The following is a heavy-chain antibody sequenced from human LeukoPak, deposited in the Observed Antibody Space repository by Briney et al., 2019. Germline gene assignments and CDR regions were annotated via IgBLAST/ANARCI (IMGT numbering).Heavy chain of an antibody. CDR2: IRSKTDGGTT. CDR3: STYSSRTIYYYYGMDV. J-gene: IGHJ6*02. CDR1: GFTFSSYA. D-gene: IGHD6-19*01. V-gene: IGHV3-15*01. Sequence: GGSLRLSCAASGFTFSSYAMNWVRQAPGKGLEWVGRIRSKTDGGTTDYAAPVKGRFSISRDDSKDTVYLQMNSLKTEDTAVYYCSTYSSRTIYYYYGMDVWGQGTTVTVSS.